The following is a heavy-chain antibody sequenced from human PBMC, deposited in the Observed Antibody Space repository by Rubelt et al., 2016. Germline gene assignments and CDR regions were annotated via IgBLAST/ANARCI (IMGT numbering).Heavy chain of an antibody. D-gene: IGHD2-15*01. CDR3: AREDIVTPHFDY. J-gene: IGHJ4*02. V-gene: IGHV3-74*01. CDR1: GFTFSSYW. CDR2: INSDGSST. Sequence: EVQLVESGGGLVQPGGSLRLSCAASGFTFSSYWMHWVHQAPGKGLVWVSRINSDGSSTSYADSVKGRFTISRDNAKNTLYLQMNGLRAEDTAVYYCAREDIVTPHFDYCGQGTLVTVSS.